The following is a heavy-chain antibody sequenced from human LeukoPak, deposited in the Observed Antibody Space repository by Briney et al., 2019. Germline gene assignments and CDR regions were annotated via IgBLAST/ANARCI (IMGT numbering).Heavy chain of an antibody. Sequence: PGGSLRLSCAASGFTFCSYAMHWVRQAPGKGLEWVAVISYDGSNKYYADSVKGRFTISRDNSKNTLYLQMNSLRAEDTAVYYCARGFQYDILTGYYDYWGQGTLVTVSS. D-gene: IGHD3-9*01. CDR1: GFTFCSYA. CDR3: ARGFQYDILTGYYDY. V-gene: IGHV3-30*04. J-gene: IGHJ4*02. CDR2: ISYDGSNK.